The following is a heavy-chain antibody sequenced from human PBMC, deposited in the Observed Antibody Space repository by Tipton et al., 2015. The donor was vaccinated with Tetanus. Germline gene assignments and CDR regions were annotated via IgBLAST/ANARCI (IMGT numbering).Heavy chain of an antibody. CDR1: GGSLRSGDHY. J-gene: IGHJ4*02. Sequence: LRLSCTVSGGSLRSGDHYWSWIRQPPGKGLEWLAYISSSGSTNSDYSLKSRITISRDTSKNHFSLNLASVTAADTAVYFCARANFDFPKKGSFDSWGQGIPVIVSA. D-gene: IGHD3-3*01. CDR2: ISSSGST. CDR3: ARANFDFPKKGSFDS. V-gene: IGHV4-61*03.